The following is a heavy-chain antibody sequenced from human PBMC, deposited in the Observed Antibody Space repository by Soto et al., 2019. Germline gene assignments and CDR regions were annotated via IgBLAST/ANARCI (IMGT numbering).Heavy chain of an antibody. Sequence: QVQLVESGGGVVQPGRSLRLSCAGSGFTFTNYGLHWVRQAPGKGLEWVAFISYDGSNRYYADSVRGRFTISRDNSKNMLYLQMDSLRPEDTAVYYCAKDGAPRSCTRSSCHPAGAYWGQGTLVTVSS. V-gene: IGHV3-30*18. J-gene: IGHJ4*02. CDR1: GFTFTNYG. CDR2: ISYDGSNR. CDR3: AKDGAPRSCTRSSCHPAGAY. D-gene: IGHD2-15*01.